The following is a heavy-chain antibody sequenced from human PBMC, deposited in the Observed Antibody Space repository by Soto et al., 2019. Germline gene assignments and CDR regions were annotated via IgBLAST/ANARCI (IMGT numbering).Heavy chain of an antibody. CDR3: ARELDPYYGGKSLSLDY. Sequence: QVQLVQSGAEVKKPGSSVKVSCKASGGSFSTYGINWVRLAPGQGLEWMGGILPKFGTTNYAKKFRGRVSSTADESTNTAYMELNYLRAEDTAVYFCARELDPYYGGKSLSLDYWGQGTRVTVSS. J-gene: IGHJ4*02. V-gene: IGHV1-69*13. CDR1: GGSFSTYG. CDR2: ILPKFGTT. D-gene: IGHD4-17*01.